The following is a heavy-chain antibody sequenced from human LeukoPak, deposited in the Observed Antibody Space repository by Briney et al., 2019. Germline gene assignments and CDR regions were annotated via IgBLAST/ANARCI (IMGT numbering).Heavy chain of an antibody. D-gene: IGHD3-3*01. CDR1: GYTFTVFY. J-gene: IGHJ4*02. CDR2: INPNSGGT. Sequence: ASVNVSFKTSGYTFTVFYMHWVRQAPSQGREGMGWINPNSGGTTYAQKFQGRVTMTRDTSISTAYMELSRLRSDDTAVYYCALFGVVIIEVYWGQGTLVTVSS. V-gene: IGHV1-2*02. CDR3: ALFGVVIIEVY.